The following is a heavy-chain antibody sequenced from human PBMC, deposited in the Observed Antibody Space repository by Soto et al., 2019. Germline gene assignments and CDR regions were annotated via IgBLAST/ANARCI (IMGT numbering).Heavy chain of an antibody. V-gene: IGHV4-34*01. Sequence: SETLSLTCAVYGGSFSGYYWSWIRQPPGKGLEWIGEINHSGSTNYNPSLKSRVTISVDTSKNQFSLKLSSVTAADTSVYYCAREGYCSGGSCYSRTLDYWGQGTLVSVS. CDR2: INHSGST. J-gene: IGHJ4*02. CDR1: GGSFSGYY. CDR3: AREGYCSGGSCYSRTLDY. D-gene: IGHD2-15*01.